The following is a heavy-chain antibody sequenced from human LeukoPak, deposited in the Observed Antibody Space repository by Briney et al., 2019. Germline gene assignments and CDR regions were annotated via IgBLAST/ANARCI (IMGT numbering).Heavy chain of an antibody. D-gene: IGHD4-17*01. CDR2: TYYSGST. J-gene: IGHJ5*02. CDR3: ASPGLNYGDYPEWFDP. Sequence: SETLSLTCTVSGGSISSSSYYWGWIRQPPGKGLEWIGSTYYSGSTYYNPSLKSRVTISVDTSKNQFSLKLSSVTAADTAVYYCASPGLNYGDYPEWFDPWGQGTLVTVSS. V-gene: IGHV4-39*01. CDR1: GGSISSSSYY.